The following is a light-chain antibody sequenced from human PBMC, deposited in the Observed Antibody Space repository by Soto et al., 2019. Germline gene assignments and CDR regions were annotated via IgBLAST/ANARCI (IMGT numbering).Light chain of an antibody. CDR1: QSINRH. CDR3: QQRSNWPPVT. Sequence: ATLSLTQGERATLSCRASQSINRHLAWYRQKPGQAPRLLIYDASNRATGIPARFSGSGSGTDFTLTISSLEPEDFGVYYCQQRSNWPPVTFGGGSMVAIK. J-gene: IGKJ4*01. V-gene: IGKV3-11*01. CDR2: DAS.